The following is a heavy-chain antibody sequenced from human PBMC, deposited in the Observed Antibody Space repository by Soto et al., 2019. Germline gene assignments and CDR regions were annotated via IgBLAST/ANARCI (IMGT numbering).Heavy chain of an antibody. Sequence: SETLSLTCTVSGDSISSSTYYWGWIRRPPGKGLEWIGSIYYSGSTYYNPSLKSRVTISVDTSKNQFSLKLTSVTAADTAVYHCARHLYWRYCSGGTCPFDYWGQGTLVTVSS. V-gene: IGHV4-39*01. J-gene: IGHJ4*02. CDR1: GDSISSSTYY. CDR3: ARHLYWRYCSGGTCPFDY. CDR2: IYYSGST. D-gene: IGHD2-15*01.